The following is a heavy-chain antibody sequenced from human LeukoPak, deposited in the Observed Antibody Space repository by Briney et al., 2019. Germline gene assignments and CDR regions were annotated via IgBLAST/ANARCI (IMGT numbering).Heavy chain of an antibody. D-gene: IGHD3-10*01. CDR2: SNPSGGST. V-gene: IGHV1-46*01. CDR1: GYAFTFYY. Sequence: ASVKVSCKASGYAFTFYYMHWVRQAPGQGLEWMGISNPSGGSTSYAQKFQGRVTMTRDTSTSTVYVELSSLRSEDTAVYYCARESLRRVRGVTNWFDPWGQGTLVTVSS. J-gene: IGHJ5*02. CDR3: ARESLRRVRGVTNWFDP.